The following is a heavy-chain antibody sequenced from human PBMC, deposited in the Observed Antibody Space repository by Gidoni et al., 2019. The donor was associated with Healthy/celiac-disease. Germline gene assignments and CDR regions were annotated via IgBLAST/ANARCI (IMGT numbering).Heavy chain of an antibody. CDR2: ISSSSSYI. J-gene: IGHJ4*02. V-gene: IGHV3-21*01. CDR1: AVTFSSRG. D-gene: IGHD3-16*02. CDR3: ARDLRPPIRLRLGELSEFDY. Sequence: EVQLVESGGVLVKPGGSLRLSCAASAVTFSSRGLTWVRQAPGKGGEWVSSISSSSSYIYYADSVKGRFTISRDNAKNSLYLQMNSLRAEDTAVYYCARDLRPPIRLRLGELSEFDYWGQGTLVTVSS.